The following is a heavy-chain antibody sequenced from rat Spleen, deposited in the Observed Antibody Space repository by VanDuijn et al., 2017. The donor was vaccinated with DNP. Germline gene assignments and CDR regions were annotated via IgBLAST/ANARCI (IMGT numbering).Heavy chain of an antibody. D-gene: IGHD5-1*01. CDR3: ARDDWEQDY. CDR1: GFSLTSYS. CDR2: IWHDGDT. J-gene: IGHJ2*01. Sequence: QVQLKESGPGLVQPSETLSLTCTVSGFSLTSYSVTWVRQSSGKGPEWMGKIWHDGDTAYNSALRSRLTISRDTSKSQVLLQMNSVQTEDTAMYFCARDDWEQDYWGQGVMVTVSS. V-gene: IGHV2-15*01.